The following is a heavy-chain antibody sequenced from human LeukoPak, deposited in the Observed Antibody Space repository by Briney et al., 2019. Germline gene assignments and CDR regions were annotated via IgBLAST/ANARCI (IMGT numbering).Heavy chain of an antibody. CDR2: INHSGST. CDR3: ARGKRGKGLKTYYYDSSGYWPIDY. D-gene: IGHD3-22*01. Sequence: PSGTLSLTCAVYGGSFSGYYWSWIRQPLGKGLEWIGEINHSGSTNYNPSLKSRVTISVDTSKNQFSLKLSSVTAADTAVYYCARGKRGKGLKTYYYDSSGYWPIDYWGQGTLVTVSS. CDR1: GGSFSGYY. J-gene: IGHJ4*02. V-gene: IGHV4-34*01.